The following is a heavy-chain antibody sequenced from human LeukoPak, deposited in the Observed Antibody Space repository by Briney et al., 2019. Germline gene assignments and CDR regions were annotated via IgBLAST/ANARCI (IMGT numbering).Heavy chain of an antibody. V-gene: IGHV3-11*01. CDR1: GFTFSDYY. Sequence: PGGSQRLSCAASGFTFSDYYMSWIRQAPGKGLEWVSYISSSGSTIYYADSVKGRFTISRDNSKNTLHLQVNSLRAEDTAVYYCAKGNGYSYGRYYFDYWGQGTLVTVSS. CDR3: AKGNGYSYGRYYFDY. CDR2: ISSSGSTI. D-gene: IGHD5-18*01. J-gene: IGHJ4*02.